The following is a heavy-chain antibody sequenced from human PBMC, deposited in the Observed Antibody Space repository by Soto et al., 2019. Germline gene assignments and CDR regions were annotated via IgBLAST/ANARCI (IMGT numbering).Heavy chain of an antibody. CDR3: LRGGAGYSYGHHFDY. Sequence: EVQLVESGGGLVQPGGSLRLSCAVSGFTLSDHYIDWVRQAPGKGLEWVGRSRNKANGYTTDYVASVKGRFAISRDDSKNSLYLHMNSLKTEDTALYYFLRGGAGYSYGHHFDYWGQGTLVTVSS. CDR1: GFTLSDHY. J-gene: IGHJ4*02. CDR2: SRNKANGYTT. V-gene: IGHV3-72*01. D-gene: IGHD5-18*01.